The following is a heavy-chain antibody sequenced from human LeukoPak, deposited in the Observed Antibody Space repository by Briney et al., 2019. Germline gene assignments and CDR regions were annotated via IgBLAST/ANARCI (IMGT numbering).Heavy chain of an antibody. J-gene: IGHJ6*02. CDR2: ISAYNGNT. Sequence: ASVKVSCKASGYTFTSYGISWVRQAPGQGLEWMGWISAYNGNTNYAQKLQGRVTMTTDTSTSTAYMELRSLRSDDTAVYYCASLGPQVTDYYYYGMDVWGQGTTVTVSS. CDR3: ASLGPQVTDYYYYGMDV. V-gene: IGHV1-18*01. CDR1: GYTFTSYG. D-gene: IGHD5-18*01.